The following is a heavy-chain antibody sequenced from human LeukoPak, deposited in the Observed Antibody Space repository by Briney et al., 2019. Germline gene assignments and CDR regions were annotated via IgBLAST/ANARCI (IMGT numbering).Heavy chain of an antibody. J-gene: IGHJ4*02. V-gene: IGHV1-46*01. CDR3: ASQSVTYALDY. D-gene: IGHD4-17*01. Sequence: ASVKVSCKASGYTFTSYYMHWVRQAPGQGLEWMGIINPSGGSTTYAQKFQGRVTMTTDESTSTAYMELSSLRSEDTAVYYCASQSVTYALDYWGQGTLVTVSS. CDR1: GYTFTSYY. CDR2: INPSGGST.